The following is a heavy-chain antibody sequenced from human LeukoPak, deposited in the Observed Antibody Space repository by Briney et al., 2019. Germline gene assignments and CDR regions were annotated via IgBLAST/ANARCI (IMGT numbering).Heavy chain of an antibody. D-gene: IGHD3-22*01. CDR1: GYTFTSYG. V-gene: IGHV1-18*01. CDR2: ISAYNGNT. CDR3: ARVRTDYYDSSGYWALSY. J-gene: IGHJ4*02. Sequence: ASVKVSCKASGYTFTSYGISWVRQAPGQGLEWMGWISAYNGNTNYAQNLQGRVTMTTDTSTSTAYMELRSLRSDDTAVYYCARVRTDYYDSSGYWALSYWGQGTLVTVSS.